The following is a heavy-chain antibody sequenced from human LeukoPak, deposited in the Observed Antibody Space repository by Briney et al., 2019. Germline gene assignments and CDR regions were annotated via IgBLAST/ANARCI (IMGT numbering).Heavy chain of an antibody. CDR2: LYHTGST. J-gene: IGHJ5*02. D-gene: IGHD3-10*01. V-gene: IGHV4-38-2*01. CDR3: ARGMYYYASGSGYYWFDP. Sequence: SETLSLTCAVSGYSISSGYYWGWIRQPPGKGLEWIGSLYHTGSTHYNPSLKSRVTISVDPSKNQFSLKLSSVTAADTAVYYCARGMYYYASGSGYYWFDPWGQGTLVTVSS. CDR1: GYSISSGYY.